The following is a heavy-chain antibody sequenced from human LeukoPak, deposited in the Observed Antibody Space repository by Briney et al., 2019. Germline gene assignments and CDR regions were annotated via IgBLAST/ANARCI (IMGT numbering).Heavy chain of an antibody. J-gene: IGHJ5*02. Sequence: PSETLSLTCTVSRGSISGYSWSWIRQSPGGGLEWIGYIYYSGTTNYNPSLKSRVTISVDTSKNQFSLKLSSVTAADTAVYYCARGIAARPGWFDPWGQGTLVTVSS. D-gene: IGHD6-6*01. CDR2: IYYSGTT. V-gene: IGHV4-59*01. CDR3: ARGIAARPGWFDP. CDR1: RGSISGYS.